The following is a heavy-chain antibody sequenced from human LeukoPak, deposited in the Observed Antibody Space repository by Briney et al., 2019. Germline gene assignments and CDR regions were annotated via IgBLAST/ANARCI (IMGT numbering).Heavy chain of an antibody. CDR1: GFKFDDYS. CDR2: INRDGGRT. Sequence: GGSLRLSCAASGFKFDDYSMHWVRQAPGKGLEWVSLINRDGGRTFYADSVKGRFTISRDNNKNSLYLQMNRLRTDDTALYYCAKEMLGTRWITYDSWGQGTLVTVSS. CDR3: AKEMLGTRWITYDS. J-gene: IGHJ4*02. D-gene: IGHD5-12*01. V-gene: IGHV3-43*01.